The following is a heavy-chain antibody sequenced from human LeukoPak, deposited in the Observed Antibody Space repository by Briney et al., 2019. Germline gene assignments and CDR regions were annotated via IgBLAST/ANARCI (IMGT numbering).Heavy chain of an antibody. D-gene: IGHD5-12*01. CDR1: GFTFDDYA. CDR3: ARDREVAEFDY. Sequence: QPGGSLRLSCAASGFTFDDYAMHWVRQAPGKGLEWVSGITWNSGYIVYADSVRGRFTISRDNAKNSLYLQMNSLRAEDTAVYYCARDREVAEFDYWGQGTLVTVSS. J-gene: IGHJ4*02. V-gene: IGHV3-9*01. CDR2: ITWNSGYI.